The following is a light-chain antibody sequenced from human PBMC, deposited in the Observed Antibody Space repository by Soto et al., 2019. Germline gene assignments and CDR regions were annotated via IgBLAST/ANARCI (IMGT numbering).Light chain of an antibody. CDR3: QSYDSSLSDVV. J-gene: IGLJ2*01. CDR1: SSNIGAGHD. Sequence: QPVLTQPPSVSGAPGQRVTISCTGNSSNIGAGHDVHWYQQLPGTAPKVLIFGNFNRPSGVPDRFSGSKSGTSASLAIAGLQTDDEADYFCQSYDSSLSDVVFGGGTKLTVL. CDR2: GNF. V-gene: IGLV1-40*01.